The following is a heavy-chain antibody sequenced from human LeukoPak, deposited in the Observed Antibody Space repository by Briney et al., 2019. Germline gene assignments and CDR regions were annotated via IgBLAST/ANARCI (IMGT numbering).Heavy chain of an antibody. Sequence: GGSLRLSCAASGFTFSSYAMHWVRQAPGKGLEWVAVISYDGSNKYYADSVKGRFTISRDNSKNTLYLQMNSLRAEDTAVYYCARDMGDGYNSETKGNLGYWGQGTLVTVSS. J-gene: IGHJ4*02. D-gene: IGHD5-24*01. CDR1: GFTFSSYA. CDR3: ARDMGDGYNSETKGNLGY. V-gene: IGHV3-30-3*01. CDR2: ISYDGSNK.